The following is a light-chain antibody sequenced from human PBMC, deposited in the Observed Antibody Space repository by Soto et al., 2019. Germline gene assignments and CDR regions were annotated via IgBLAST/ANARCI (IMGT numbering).Light chain of an antibody. CDR2: DAS. J-gene: IGKJ1*01. Sequence: DIQMTQSPSTLSASVGDRVTITCRASQSISSCLAWYQQKPGKAPKLLIYDASSMESGVPSRFSGSGSGTEFTLTISSLQPDDFAIYYCQQYNSYSLTFGQGTKVDIK. CDR3: QQYNSYSLT. CDR1: QSISSC. V-gene: IGKV1-5*01.